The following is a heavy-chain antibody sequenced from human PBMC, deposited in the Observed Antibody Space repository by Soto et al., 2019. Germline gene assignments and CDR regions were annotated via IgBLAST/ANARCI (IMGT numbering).Heavy chain of an antibody. V-gene: IGHV5-10-1*01. CDR2: IDPSDSYT. CDR1: GYSFTSYW. Sequence: GESLKISCKGSGYSFTSYWISWVRQMPGKVLEWMGRIDPSDSYTNYSPSFQGHVTISADKSISTAYLQWSSLKASDTAMYYCARPGYCSSTSCTHYGMDVWGQGXTVTVYS. CDR3: ARPGYCSSTSCTHYGMDV. D-gene: IGHD2-2*03. J-gene: IGHJ6*02.